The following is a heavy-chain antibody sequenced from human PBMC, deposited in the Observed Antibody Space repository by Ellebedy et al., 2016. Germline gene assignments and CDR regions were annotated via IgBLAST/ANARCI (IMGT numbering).Heavy chain of an antibody. CDR2: IYYGVTT. V-gene: IGHV4-39*01. Sequence: SETLSLIXTVSSGSISTSSYYWGWIRQPPGKGLEWIGSIYYGVTTYYNPSLKSRATISVDTSKNQFSLKLSSVTAADTAVYYCVRRIGACPPDYWGQGTLVTVSS. CDR3: VRRIGACPPDY. J-gene: IGHJ4*02. CDR1: SGSISTSSYY. D-gene: IGHD3-16*01.